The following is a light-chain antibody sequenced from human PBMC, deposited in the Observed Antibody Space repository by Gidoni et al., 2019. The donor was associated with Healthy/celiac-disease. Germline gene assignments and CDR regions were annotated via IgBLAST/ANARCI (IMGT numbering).Light chain of an antibody. CDR1: QSISSY. J-gene: IGKJ4*01. V-gene: IGKV1-39*01. CDR2: AAS. CDR3: QQSYSTPPT. Sequence: DIQMTQSPSSLSASVGDRVTLTYRASQSISSYLNWYQQKPGKAPKLLIYAASSLQSGVPSRFSGSGSGTDFTLTISSLQPEDFATYSCQQSYSTPPTFGGGTKVEIK.